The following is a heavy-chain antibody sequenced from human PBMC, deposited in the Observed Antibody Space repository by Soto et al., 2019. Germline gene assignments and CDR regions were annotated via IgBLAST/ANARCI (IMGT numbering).Heavy chain of an antibody. Sequence: GGSLRLSCAASGFTFSSYAMSWIRQAPGKGLEWVSAISGSGGGTYYVDSVKGRFTISRDNSKNTLYLQMNSLRAEDSAVYYCAKDLKWLRSQEIDYWGQGTLVTVSS. CDR1: GFTFSSYA. CDR2: ISGSGGGT. CDR3: AKDLKWLRSQEIDY. V-gene: IGHV3-23*01. D-gene: IGHD5-12*01. J-gene: IGHJ4*02.